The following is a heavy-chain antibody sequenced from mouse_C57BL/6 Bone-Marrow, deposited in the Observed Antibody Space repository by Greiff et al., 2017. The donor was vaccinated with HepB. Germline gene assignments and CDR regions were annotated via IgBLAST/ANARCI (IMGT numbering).Heavy chain of an antibody. J-gene: IGHJ2*01. V-gene: IGHV14-4*01. Sequence: VQLKESGAELVRPGASVKLSCTASGFNIKDDYMHWVKQRPEQGLEWIGWIDPENGDTEYASKFQGKATITADTSSNTAYLQLSSLTSEDTAVYYCTLLLGDYWGQGTTLTVSS. CDR3: TLLLGDY. CDR2: IDPENGDT. CDR1: GFNIKDDY. D-gene: IGHD2-10*01.